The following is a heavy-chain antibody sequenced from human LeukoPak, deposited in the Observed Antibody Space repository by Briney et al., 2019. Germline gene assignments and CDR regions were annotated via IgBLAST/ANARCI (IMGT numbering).Heavy chain of an antibody. Sequence: SETLSLTCTVSGGSISRYYWSWIRQPAGNGLEWIGRIYTSGSTNYNPSLKSRVTMSVDTSKNQFSLKLSSVTAADTAVYYCARDWAKYSSGAFDPWGQGTPVTVSS. J-gene: IGHJ5*02. CDR3: ARDWAKYSSGAFDP. CDR2: IYTSGST. CDR1: GGSISRYY. V-gene: IGHV4-4*07. D-gene: IGHD6-19*01.